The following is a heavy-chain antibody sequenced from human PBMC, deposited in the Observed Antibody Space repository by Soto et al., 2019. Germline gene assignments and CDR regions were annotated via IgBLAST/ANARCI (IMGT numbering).Heavy chain of an antibody. V-gene: IGHV3-74*01. Sequence: EGQLVESGGGLLQPGGSLRLSCAASGFTFSSHWMHWVRQSPGKGLVWVSRVNFDGSITNYADSVKGRLTISRDNAKNTVYLQMNSLRAEDTAVSYCARGASGTYKIDYWGQGTLVTVSS. D-gene: IGHD3-10*01. CDR3: ARGASGTYKIDY. CDR1: GFTFSSHW. J-gene: IGHJ4*02. CDR2: VNFDGSIT.